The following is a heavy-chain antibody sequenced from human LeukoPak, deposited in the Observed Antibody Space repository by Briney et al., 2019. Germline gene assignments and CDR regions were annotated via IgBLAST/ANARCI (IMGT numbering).Heavy chain of an antibody. CDR2: IYYSGST. CDR3: ARGNLYSSSWYGSRDAFDI. J-gene: IGHJ3*02. Sequence: PSQTLSLTCTVSGGSISSDDYYWSWIRQPPGKGLEWIGYIYYSGSTNYNPSLRSRVAISVDTSKNQFSLKLSSVTAADTAVYYCARGNLYSSSWYGSRDAFDIWGQGTMVTVSS. CDR1: GGSISSDDYY. D-gene: IGHD6-13*01. V-gene: IGHV4-61*08.